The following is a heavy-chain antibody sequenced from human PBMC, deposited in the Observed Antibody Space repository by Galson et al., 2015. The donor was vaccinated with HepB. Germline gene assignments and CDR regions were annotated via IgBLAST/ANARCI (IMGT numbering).Heavy chain of an antibody. J-gene: IGHJ5*02. CDR3: ARGGLYPQGEDNWFDP. V-gene: IGHV1-3*01. D-gene: IGHD3-10*01. CDR2: INAGNGDT. Sequence: SVKVSCKASGYSFTYYAIHWVRQAPGQRLEWMGWINAGNGDTKYSQRFQGRVTITIDTSARTAYMEMSSLRSEDTAVYYCARGGLYPQGEDNWFDPWGQGTLVTVSS. CDR1: GYSFTYYA.